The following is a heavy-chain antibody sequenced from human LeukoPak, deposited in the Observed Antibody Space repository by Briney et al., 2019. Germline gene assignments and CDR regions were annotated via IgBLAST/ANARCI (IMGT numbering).Heavy chain of an antibody. CDR1: GDSVSSNSVT. D-gene: IGHD2-2*01. J-gene: IGHJ5*02. CDR3: ARRLTQYDCFDP. CDR2: TYYRSTWYN. Sequence: SQTLSLTCDISGDSVSSNSVTWNWIRQSPSRGLEWLGRTYYRSTWYNDYAVSVRGRITVNPDTSKNQFFLHLNSVTPEDTAVYYCARRLTQYDCFDPWGQGILVTVSS. V-gene: IGHV6-1*01.